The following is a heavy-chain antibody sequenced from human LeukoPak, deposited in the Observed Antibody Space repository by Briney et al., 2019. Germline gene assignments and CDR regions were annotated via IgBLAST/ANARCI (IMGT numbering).Heavy chain of an antibody. CDR2: ISSSGSTI. Sequence: QPGGSLRLSCAASGFTFSSYEMNWVRQAPGKGLEWVSYISSSGSTIYYADSVKGRFTISRDNAKNSLYLQMNSLRAEDTAVYYCAGSSSRFDPWGQGTLVTVSS. CDR1: GFTFSSYE. D-gene: IGHD6-13*01. CDR3: AGSSSRFDP. J-gene: IGHJ5*02. V-gene: IGHV3-48*03.